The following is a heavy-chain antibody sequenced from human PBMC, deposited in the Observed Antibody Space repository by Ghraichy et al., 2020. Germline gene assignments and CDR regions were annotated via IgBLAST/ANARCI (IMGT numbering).Heavy chain of an antibody. V-gene: IGHV1-2*06. Sequence: ASVKVSCKASGYTFTSYYMYWVRQAPGQGLEWMGRLNPNYGDTYYAEKFQGRVTMTRDTSISTAYMELSRVTSDDTAICYCTRGPLGAASGMSPSDYWGQGTLVTVSS. CDR1: GYTFTSYY. D-gene: IGHD6-13*01. CDR2: LNPNYGDT. J-gene: IGHJ4*02. CDR3: TRGPLGAASGMSPSDY.